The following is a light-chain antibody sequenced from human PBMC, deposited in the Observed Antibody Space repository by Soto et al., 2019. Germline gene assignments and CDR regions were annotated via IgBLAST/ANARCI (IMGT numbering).Light chain of an antibody. CDR1: SGHSNNI. CDR3: ETWDSKVRV. Sequence: QPVLTQSSSASASLGSSVKLTCTLSSGHSNNIIAWHQQQPGKAPRYLMKLEGSGSYNKGSGVPDRFSGSSSGADRYLTISNLQFEDEADYYCETWDSKVRVFGGGTKLTVL. V-gene: IGLV4-60*02. CDR2: LEGSGSY. J-gene: IGLJ2*01.